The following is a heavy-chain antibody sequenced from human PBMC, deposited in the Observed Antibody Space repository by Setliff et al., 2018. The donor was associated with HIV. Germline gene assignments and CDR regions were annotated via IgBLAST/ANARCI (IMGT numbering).Heavy chain of an antibody. CDR1: GFTFSSYW. Sequence: GSLRLSCAASGFTFSSYWMSWVRQAPGKGLEWVANIKQDGSEKYYVDSVKGRFTISRDNAKNSLYLQMNSLRAEDTAVYYCARGDYNFWSGYFGASYYYYYMDVWGKGTTVTVSS. V-gene: IGHV3-7*03. D-gene: IGHD3-3*01. J-gene: IGHJ6*03. CDR2: IKQDGSEK. CDR3: ARGDYNFWSGYFGASYYYYYMDV.